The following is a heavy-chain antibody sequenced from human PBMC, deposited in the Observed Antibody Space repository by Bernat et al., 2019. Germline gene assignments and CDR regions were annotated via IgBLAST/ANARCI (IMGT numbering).Heavy chain of an antibody. CDR2: ISSSSSYI. D-gene: IGHD3-22*01. Sequence: VQLVESGGGLVKPGGSLRLSCAASGFTFSSYSMNWVRQAPGKGLEWVSSISSSSSYIYYADSVKGRFTISRDNAKNSLYLQMNSLRAEDTAVYYCARDQISGLYDSSGYYYPTFDYWGQGTLVTVSS. J-gene: IGHJ4*02. V-gene: IGHV3-21*01. CDR3: ARDQISGLYDSSGYYYPTFDY. CDR1: GFTFSSYS.